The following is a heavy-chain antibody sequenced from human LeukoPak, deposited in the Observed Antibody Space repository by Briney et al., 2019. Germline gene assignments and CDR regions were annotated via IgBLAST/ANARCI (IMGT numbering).Heavy chain of an antibody. CDR2: SFWDGNR. CDR1: GFSITTSGGG. V-gene: IGHV2-5*02. CDR3: AHSLRRPSCSGGNCYYFDH. J-gene: IGHJ4*02. D-gene: IGHD2-15*01. Sequence: SGPALVNPTQTLPGTCTVTGFSITTSGGGGGWIRQAPGEALAWLAISFWDGNRRYNSALQSPLTITRDNSKNPVALTLTNMDPQDTATYFSAHSLRRPSCSGGNCYYFDHCGQGTLVTVSS.